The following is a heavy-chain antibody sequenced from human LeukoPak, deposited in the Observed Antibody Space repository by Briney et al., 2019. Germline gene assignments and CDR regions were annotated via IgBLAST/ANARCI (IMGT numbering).Heavy chain of an antibody. CDR2: INPNSGGT. V-gene: IGHV1-2*02. CDR3: ARDCSDDFWSGYWVGHWFDP. D-gene: IGHD3-3*01. CDR1: GYTFTGYY. Sequence: ASVKVSCKASGYTFTGYYMHWVRQAPGQGLEWMGWINPNSGGTNYAQKLQGRVTMTTDTSTSTAYMELRSLRSDDTAVYYCARDCSDDFWSGYWVGHWFDPCGQGTLVTVSS. J-gene: IGHJ5*02.